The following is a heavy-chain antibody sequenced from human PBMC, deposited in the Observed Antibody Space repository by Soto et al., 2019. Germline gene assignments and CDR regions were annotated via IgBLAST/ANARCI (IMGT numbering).Heavy chain of an antibody. CDR2: ISATTGNI. CDR1: GFTFSTYN. V-gene: IGHV3-48*01. D-gene: IGHD3-22*01. J-gene: IGHJ5*02. CDR3: ATTYDTSGHPES. Sequence: EVQLVESGGGLVQPGGSLRLSCAASGFTFSTYNMNWVRQAPGKRLGWVSYISATTGNIYYADSVKGRFTISRDNAKNSLYLQMNRLRAEDTAVDLCATTYDTSGHPESWGPRTLVTVFS.